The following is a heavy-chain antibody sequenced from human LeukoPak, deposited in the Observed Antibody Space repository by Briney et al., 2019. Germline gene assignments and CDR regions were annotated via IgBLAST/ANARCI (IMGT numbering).Heavy chain of an antibody. CDR3: ARAALSSSWYSDY. CDR2: IIPIFGTA. Sequence: GASVKVSCKASGGTFSSYAISWVRQAPGQGLEWMGGIIPIFGTANYAQKLQGRVTMTRDTSTSTVYMELSSLRSEDTAVYYCARAALSSSWYSDYWGQGTLVTVSS. D-gene: IGHD6-13*01. V-gene: IGHV1-69*05. CDR1: GGTFSSYA. J-gene: IGHJ4*02.